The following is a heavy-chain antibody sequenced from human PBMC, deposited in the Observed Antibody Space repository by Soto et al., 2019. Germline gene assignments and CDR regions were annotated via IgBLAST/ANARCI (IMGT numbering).Heavy chain of an antibody. CDR1: RGSISSGTYY. D-gene: IGHD3-10*01. J-gene: IGHJ4*02. V-gene: IGHV4-39*01. Sequence: SETLSLTCTASRGSISSGTYYWGWIRQPPGKGLEWIGGIYYSGNTYYNPSLKSRVTISVDTSKNQFSLKLSSVTAADTAVYYCARHPPGLLLKGYVDYWGQGTLVTSPQ. CDR2: IYYSGNT. CDR3: ARHPPGLLLKGYVDY.